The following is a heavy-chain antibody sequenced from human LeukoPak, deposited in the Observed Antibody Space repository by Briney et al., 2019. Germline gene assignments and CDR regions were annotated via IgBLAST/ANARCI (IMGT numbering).Heavy chain of an antibody. D-gene: IGHD3-3*01. J-gene: IGHJ4*02. Sequence: PGGSLRLSCAASGFTFSSYAMSWVRQAPGKGLEWVSAISGSGGSTYYADSVKGRFTISRDNSKNTLYLQMNSPRAEDTAVYYCARDQLDLIDFWSGYPYWGQGTLVTVSS. CDR3: ARDQLDLIDFWSGYPY. CDR2: ISGSGGST. V-gene: IGHV3-23*01. CDR1: GFTFSSYA.